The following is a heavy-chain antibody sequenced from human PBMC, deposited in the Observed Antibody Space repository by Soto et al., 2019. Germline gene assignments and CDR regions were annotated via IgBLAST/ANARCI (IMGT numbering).Heavy chain of an antibody. CDR1: GYTFTSYD. Sequence: ASVKVSCKASGYTFTSYDINWVRQATGQGLEWMGWMNPNSGNTGYARKFQGRVTMTRNTSISTAYMELSSLRSEDTAVYYCARGRVAPYYYYYGMDVWGQGTTVTVS. J-gene: IGHJ6*02. CDR3: ARGRVAPYYYYYGMDV. CDR2: MNPNSGNT. D-gene: IGHD2-15*01. V-gene: IGHV1-8*01.